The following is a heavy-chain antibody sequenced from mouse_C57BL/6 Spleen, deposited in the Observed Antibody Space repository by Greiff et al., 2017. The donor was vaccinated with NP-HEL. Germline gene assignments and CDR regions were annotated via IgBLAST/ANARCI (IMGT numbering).Heavy chain of an antibody. CDR3: ARPYYYGSREVYFDY. CDR1: GYTFTDYY. CDR2: INPNNGGT. D-gene: IGHD1-1*01. J-gene: IGHJ2*01. V-gene: IGHV1-26*01. Sequence: EVQLQQSGPELVKPGASVKISCKASGYTFTDYYMNWVKQSHGKSLEWIGDINPNNGGTSYNQKFKGKATLTVDKSSSTAYMELRSLTSEDSAVYYCARPYYYGSREVYFDYWGQGTTLTVSS.